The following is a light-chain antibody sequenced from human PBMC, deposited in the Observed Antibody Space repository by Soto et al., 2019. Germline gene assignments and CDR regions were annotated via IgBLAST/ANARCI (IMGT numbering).Light chain of an antibody. CDR3: QQSYTMPYV. CDR1: QSFRGL. V-gene: IGKV3-11*01. J-gene: IGKJ3*01. Sequence: EVVLTQSPVTLSLSPGEGATLSCRSSQSFRGLLAWYQQKNGQAPRHLIYDTATRATGIPARFSGSGSGTDFTLTIISLQPEDYATYFCQQSYTMPYVLGPGTKVDIK. CDR2: DTA.